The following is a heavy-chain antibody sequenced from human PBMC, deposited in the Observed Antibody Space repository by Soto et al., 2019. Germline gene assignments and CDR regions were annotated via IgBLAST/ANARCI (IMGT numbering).Heavy chain of an antibody. CDR3: AREAYYYDIGDYYYGFDY. Sequence: PGGSLRLSCAASGFTFRGYWMRWVRQAPGKGLEWVAHIKHDGSDKYYADSVKGRFTVSRDNAKNTLYLQMNSLRAEDTAVYYCAREAYYYDIGDYYYGFDYWGQGTLVTVSS. CDR2: IKHDGSDK. J-gene: IGHJ4*02. D-gene: IGHD3-22*01. V-gene: IGHV3-7*01. CDR1: GFTFRGYW.